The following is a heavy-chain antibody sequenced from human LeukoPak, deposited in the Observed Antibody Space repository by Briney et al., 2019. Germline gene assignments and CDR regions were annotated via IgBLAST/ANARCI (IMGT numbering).Heavy chain of an antibody. CDR2: ISSSGSTI. D-gene: IGHD3-3*01. J-gene: IGHJ4*02. CDR3: ARDSRSYDFWSGQGYYFDY. CDR1: GFTFSYYW. V-gene: IGHV3-48*04. Sequence: GGSLRLSCAASGFTFSYYWMSRVRQAPGKGLEWVSYISSSGSTIYYADSVKGRFTISRDNAKNSLYLQMNSLRAEDTAVYYCARDSRSYDFWSGQGYYFDYWGQGTLVTVSS.